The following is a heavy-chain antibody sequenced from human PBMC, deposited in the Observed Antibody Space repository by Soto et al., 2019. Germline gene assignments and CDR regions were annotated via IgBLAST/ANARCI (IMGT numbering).Heavy chain of an antibody. CDR1: GFTFSSYD. CDR2: IGTAGDP. J-gene: IGHJ3*02. Sequence: EVQLLESGGGLVQPGGSLRLSCAASGFTFSSYDMHWVRQGTGKGLEWVSAIGTAGDPYYPGSVKGRFTISRENAKNSVYLQMNSLRAGDTAVYYCARGDSGSARGGTFDIWGQGTMVTVSS. D-gene: IGHD3-10*01. V-gene: IGHV3-13*05. CDR3: ARGDSGSARGGTFDI.